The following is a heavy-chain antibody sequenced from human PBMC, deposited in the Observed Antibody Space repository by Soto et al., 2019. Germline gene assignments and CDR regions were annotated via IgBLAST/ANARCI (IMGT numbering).Heavy chain of an antibody. D-gene: IGHD3-16*01. CDR2: ISRSGSTI. CDR3: ARDRSMSTVVWFSSKPGWCHS. CDR1: GFTFSDYY. Sequence: QVQLVESGGGLVKPGGSLRLSCAASGFTFSDYYMRWIRQAPGQGLEWVSYISRSGSTIYYADSVKGRFTISRDNAKNSMYLQMNSLRAEDTAVYYCARDRSMSTVVWFSSKPGWCHSWGQGTLVTVSS. V-gene: IGHV3-11*01. J-gene: IGHJ5*01.